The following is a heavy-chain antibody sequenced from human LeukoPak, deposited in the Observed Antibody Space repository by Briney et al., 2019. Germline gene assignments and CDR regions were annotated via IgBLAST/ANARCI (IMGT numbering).Heavy chain of an antibody. CDR1: GGSISSSSYY. D-gene: IGHD3-22*01. J-gene: IGHJ4*02. V-gene: IGHV4-39*07. Sequence: PSETLSLTCTVSGGSISSSSYYWGWIRQPPGKGLEWIGSIYYRGSTYYNPSLKSRVTISAITSKNQFSLKLSSVTAADTAVYYCARDSGNYYDSSGYYHFDSWGQGTLVTVSS. CDR3: ARDSGNYYDSSGYYHFDS. CDR2: IYYRGST.